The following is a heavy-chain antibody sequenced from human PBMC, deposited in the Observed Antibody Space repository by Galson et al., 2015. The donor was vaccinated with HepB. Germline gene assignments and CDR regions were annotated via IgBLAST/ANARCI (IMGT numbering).Heavy chain of an antibody. D-gene: IGHD1-26*01. CDR1: GFTFSSYA. Sequence: SLRLSCAASGFTFSSYAMSWVRQAPGKGLEWVSAIGGSGGSTYYADSVKGRFTISRDNSKNTLYLQMNSLRAEDTAVYYCAKDRVGEVRLNWFDPWGQGTLVTVSS. J-gene: IGHJ5*02. CDR3: AKDRVGEVRLNWFDP. V-gene: IGHV3-23*01. CDR2: IGGSGGST.